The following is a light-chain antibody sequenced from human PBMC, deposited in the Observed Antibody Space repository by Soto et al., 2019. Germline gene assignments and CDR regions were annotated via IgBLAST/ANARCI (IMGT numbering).Light chain of an antibody. CDR2: DAS. CDR1: QSITNR. CDR3: QRYGDMWA. V-gene: IGKV1-5*01. J-gene: IGKJ1*01. Sequence: DIQMTQSPSTLSASVGDRVTITCRASQSITNRLAWYQQRPGKAPKVLIYDASSLESGVPSRFSGSGSGTEFILTITSLQPDDFATYSCQRYGDMWAFGQGTKV.